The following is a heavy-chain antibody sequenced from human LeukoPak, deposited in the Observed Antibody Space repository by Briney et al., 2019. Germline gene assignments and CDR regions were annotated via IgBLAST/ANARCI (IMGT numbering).Heavy chain of an antibody. D-gene: IGHD3-3*01. CDR1: GGSISNYY. V-gene: IGHV3-23*01. Sequence: ETLSHTCTVSGGSISNYYWSWVRQAPGKGLEWVSSILGSRGGDATYYADSVKGRFSISRGNSKNTLYLQMDSLRAEDTAVYYCAKEEWLGKMNYFDYWGQGTLVTVSS. CDR3: AKEEWLGKMNYFDY. CDR2: ILGSRGGDAT. J-gene: IGHJ4*02.